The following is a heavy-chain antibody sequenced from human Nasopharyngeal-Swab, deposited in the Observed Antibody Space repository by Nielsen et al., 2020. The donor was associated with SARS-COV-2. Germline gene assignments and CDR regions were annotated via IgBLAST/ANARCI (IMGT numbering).Heavy chain of an antibody. CDR3: ARGRGYEPEEYYYMDV. CDR2: ISYDGSNK. V-gene: IGHV3-30*04. CDR1: GLTFSSYA. D-gene: IGHD1-1*01. J-gene: IGHJ6*03. Sequence: GESLKISCAASGLTFSSYAMHWVRQAPGKGLEWVAVISYDGSNKYYADSVKGRFTISRDNSKNTLYLQMNSLRAEDTAVYYCARGRGYEPEEYYYMDVWGKGTTVTVSS.